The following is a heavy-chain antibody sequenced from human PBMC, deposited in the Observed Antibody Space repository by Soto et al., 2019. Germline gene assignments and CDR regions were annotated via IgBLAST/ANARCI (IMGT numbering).Heavy chain of an antibody. D-gene: IGHD1-26*01. CDR3: ARSLGETTSLFDY. Sequence: QVQLVQSGAEMKQPGASVKLSCQASGYIFIHCFMHWVRQAPGQGLEWMGGINPSSGTTTYAQKFQGRVTVTRDTSTSTVYTELSCLGSGDTAMYYCARSLGETTSLFDYWGQGSLVTVSA. J-gene: IGHJ4*02. CDR2: INPSSGTT. CDR1: GYIFIHCF. V-gene: IGHV1-46*01.